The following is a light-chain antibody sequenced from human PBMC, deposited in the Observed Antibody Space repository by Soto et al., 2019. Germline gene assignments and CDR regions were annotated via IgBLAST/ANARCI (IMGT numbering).Light chain of an antibody. CDR3: QQRNNSHPIT. CDR2: DAS. CDR1: QIIISD. J-gene: IGKJ5*01. Sequence: EIVMTQSPDTLSVSPGERATVSRRASQIIISDLAWSQQKPGQPPRRVIYDASTGATGIPASFSGSGSYTNFSLTITSIQNEDYSAYYCQQRNNSHPITFGQGTRLEIK. V-gene: IGKV3D-15*01.